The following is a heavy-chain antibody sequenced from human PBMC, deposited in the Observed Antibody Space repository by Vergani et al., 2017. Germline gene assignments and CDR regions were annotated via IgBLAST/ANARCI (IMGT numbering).Heavy chain of an antibody. Sequence: EVQLLESGGGLVQPGGSLRLSCAASGFTFSNYWMHWVRQAPGKGLEWVSVIYSGGSTYYADSVKGRFTISRHNSKNTLYLQMNSLRAEDTAVYYCARDRVDIVATTTYYYYYYGMDVWGQGTTVTVSS. CDR2: IYSGGST. CDR1: GFTFSNYW. V-gene: IGHV3-53*04. D-gene: IGHD5-12*01. J-gene: IGHJ6*02. CDR3: ARDRVDIVATTTYYYYYYGMDV.